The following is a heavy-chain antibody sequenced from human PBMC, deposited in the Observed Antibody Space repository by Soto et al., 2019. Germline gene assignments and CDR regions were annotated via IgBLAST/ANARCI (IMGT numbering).Heavy chain of an antibody. CDR1: GYTFTGYY. V-gene: IGHV1-2*02. CDR3: AREPSPAGGMDV. Sequence: QVQLVQSGAEVKKPGASVKVSCKASGYTFTGYYMHWVLQAPGQGLEWMGWINPNSVGTNYAQKFQGRVTMTRDTSISTAYMELSRLRSDDTAVYYCAREPSPAGGMDVWGQGTTVTVSS. D-gene: IGHD3-10*01. J-gene: IGHJ6*02. CDR2: INPNSVGT.